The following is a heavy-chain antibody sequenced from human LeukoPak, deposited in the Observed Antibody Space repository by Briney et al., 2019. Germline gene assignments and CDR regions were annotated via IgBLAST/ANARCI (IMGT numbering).Heavy chain of an antibody. J-gene: IGHJ4*02. V-gene: IGHV4-39*01. CDR1: SFSGYW. D-gene: IGHD1-20*01. CDR3: ARQDNYYFDY. Sequence: SFSGYWMSWVRQPPGKGLEWIGSIYYSGTTYYNPSLKSRVTISVDMSKNQFSLKLSSVTAADTAVYYCARQDNYYFDYWGQGILVTVSS. CDR2: IYYSGTT.